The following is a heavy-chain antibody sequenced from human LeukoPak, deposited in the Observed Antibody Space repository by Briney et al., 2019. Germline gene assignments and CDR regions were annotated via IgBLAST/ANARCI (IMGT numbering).Heavy chain of an antibody. CDR3: ATVGYYDSSGYYLAY. V-gene: IGHV1-24*01. D-gene: IGHD3-22*01. J-gene: IGHJ4*02. CDR1: GYTLTELS. Sequence: ASVKVSCKVSGYTLTELSMHWVRQAPGKGLEWMGGFDPEDGETIYAQKFQGRVTMTEDTSTDTAYMELSSLRSGDTAVYYCATVGYYDSSGYYLAYWGQGTLVTVSS. CDR2: FDPEDGET.